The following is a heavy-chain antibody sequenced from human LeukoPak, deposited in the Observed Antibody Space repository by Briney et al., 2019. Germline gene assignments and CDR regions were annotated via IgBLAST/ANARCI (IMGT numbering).Heavy chain of an antibody. J-gene: IGHJ4*02. CDR3: ARGGYCSSTSCYPYFDY. D-gene: IGHD2-2*01. CDR2: IIPIFGTA. Sequence: SVKVSCKASGGTFSSYAISWVRQAPGQGLEWMGGIIPIFGTANYAQKFQGRVTITADKSTSTAYMELSSLRSEDTAVYYCARGGYCSSTSCYPYFDYWGQGTLITVSS. CDR1: GGTFSSYA. V-gene: IGHV1-69*06.